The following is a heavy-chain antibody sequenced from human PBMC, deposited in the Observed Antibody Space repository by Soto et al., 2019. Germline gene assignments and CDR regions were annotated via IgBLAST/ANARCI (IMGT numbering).Heavy chain of an antibody. Sequence: ASVKVSCKASGYTFTSYGISWVRQAPGQGLEWMGWISAYNGNTNYAQKLQGRVTMTTDTSTSTAYMELRSLRSDDTAVYYCVVAAQPYYFDYWGQGTLVIVSS. D-gene: IGHD2-15*01. CDR2: ISAYNGNT. V-gene: IGHV1-18*01. CDR3: VVAAQPYYFDY. CDR1: GYTFTSYG. J-gene: IGHJ4*02.